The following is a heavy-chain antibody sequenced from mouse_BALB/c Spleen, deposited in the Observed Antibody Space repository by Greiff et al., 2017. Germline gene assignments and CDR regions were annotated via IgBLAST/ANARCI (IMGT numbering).Heavy chain of an antibody. Sequence: VQLKQSGAELVRSGASVKLSCTASGFNIKDYYMHWVKQRPEQGLEWIGWIDPENGDTEYAPKFQGKATMTADTSSNTAYLQLSSLTSEDTAVYYCNAWGHYAMDYWGQGTSVTVSS. CDR2: IDPENGDT. V-gene: IGHV14-4*02. CDR1: GFNIKDYY. J-gene: IGHJ4*01. CDR3: NAWGHYAMDY.